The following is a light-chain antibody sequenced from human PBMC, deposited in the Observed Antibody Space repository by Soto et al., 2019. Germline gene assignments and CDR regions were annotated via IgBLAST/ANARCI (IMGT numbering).Light chain of an antibody. CDR1: SSEFGGHDL. V-gene: IGLV2-8*01. Sequence: QSALTQPPSASGSPGQSVTISCTGTSSEFGGHDLVSWYQQHPGKAPTLIIYEVTKRPSGVPDRFSGSKSANSASLTVSGLQAEDEADYYCSSYAGNNNPYVFGTGTKVTV. CDR3: SSYAGNNNPYV. J-gene: IGLJ1*01. CDR2: EVT.